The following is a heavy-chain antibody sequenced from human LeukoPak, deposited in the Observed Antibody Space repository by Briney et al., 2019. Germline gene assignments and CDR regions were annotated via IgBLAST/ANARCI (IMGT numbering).Heavy chain of an antibody. CDR1: GFTFSSYA. Sequence: PGGSLRLSCAASGFTFSSYAMSWVRQAPGKGLEWVSAISGSGGSTYYADSVKGRFTISRDNSKNTLYLQMNSLRAEDTAVYFYAKDHSSGWYRMGDYWGQGTLVTVSS. J-gene: IGHJ4*02. CDR3: AKDHSSGWYRMGDY. D-gene: IGHD6-19*01. V-gene: IGHV3-23*01. CDR2: ISGSGGST.